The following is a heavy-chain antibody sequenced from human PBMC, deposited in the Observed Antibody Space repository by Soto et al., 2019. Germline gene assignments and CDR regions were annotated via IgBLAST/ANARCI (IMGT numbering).Heavy chain of an antibody. D-gene: IGHD6-19*01. CDR1: GYTFNSYA. CDR3: ARERTVAGSDY. Sequence: ASVKVSCKSSGYTFNSYAMHWVRQAPGQRLEWMGWINAGNGNTKYSQKFQGRVTMTRNTSISTAYMELSSLRSEDTAVYYCARERTVAGSDYWGQGTLVTVSS. CDR2: INAGNGNT. V-gene: IGHV1-3*01. J-gene: IGHJ4*02.